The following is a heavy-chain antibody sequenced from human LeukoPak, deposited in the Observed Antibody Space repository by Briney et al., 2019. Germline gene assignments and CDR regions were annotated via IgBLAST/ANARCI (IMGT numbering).Heavy chain of an antibody. CDR2: IIPILGIA. CDR1: GGTFSSYA. D-gene: IGHD3-3*01. J-gene: IGHJ4*02. V-gene: IGHV1-69*04. CDR3: ARHDFWSGYGY. Sequence: RASVKVSCKASGGTFSSYAISWVRPAPGQGLEWMGRIIPILGIANYAQKFQGRVTITADKSTSTAYMELSSLRSEDTAVYYCARHDFWSGYGYWGQGTLVTVSS.